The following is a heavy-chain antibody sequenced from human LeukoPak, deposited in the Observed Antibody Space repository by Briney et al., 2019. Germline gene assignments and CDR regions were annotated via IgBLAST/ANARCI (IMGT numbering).Heavy chain of an antibody. CDR1: GGSNSSYY. V-gene: IGHV4-59*01. CDR3: ARDASRGTWDAFDI. Sequence: SETLSLTCTVSGGSNSSYYWSWIRQPPGKGLEWIGYIYYSGSTNYNPSLKSRVTISVDTSKNQFSLKLSSVTAADTAVYYCARDASRGTWDAFDIWGQGTMVTVSS. J-gene: IGHJ3*02. CDR2: IYYSGST.